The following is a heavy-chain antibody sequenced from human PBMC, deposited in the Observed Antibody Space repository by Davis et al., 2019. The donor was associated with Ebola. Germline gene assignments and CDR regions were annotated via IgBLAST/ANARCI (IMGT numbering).Heavy chain of an antibody. CDR3: ARGHNYAHEY. CDR2: IISNSGGT. Sequence: ASVKVSCKASGYTFTGYNMHWVRQAPGQGLEWMGRIISNSGGTNYAQKFQGRVTVTRDTSISTAYMELSSLRSDDTAVYYCARGHNYAHEYWGQGTLVTVSS. J-gene: IGHJ4*02. CDR1: GYTFTGYN. V-gene: IGHV1-2*06. D-gene: IGHD4-11*01.